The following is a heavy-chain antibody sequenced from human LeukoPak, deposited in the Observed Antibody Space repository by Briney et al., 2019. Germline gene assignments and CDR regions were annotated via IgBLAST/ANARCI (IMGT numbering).Heavy chain of an antibody. CDR1: GGSISTYY. V-gene: IGHV4-59*01. J-gene: IGHJ5*02. Sequence: SETLSLTCTVSGGSISTYYWSWIRQPPGKGLEWIGYIYHSGTTNYNPSLKSRVTISVDTSKNYFSLKMTSVTAADTAVYYCARHYGPWGRGTLVTVSS. CDR3: ARHYGP. D-gene: IGHD3-16*01. CDR2: IYHSGTT.